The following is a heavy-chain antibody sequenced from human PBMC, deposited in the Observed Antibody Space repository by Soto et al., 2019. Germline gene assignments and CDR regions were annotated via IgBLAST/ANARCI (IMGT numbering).Heavy chain of an antibody. J-gene: IGHJ4*02. V-gene: IGHV2-5*01. D-gene: IGHD4-17*01. Sequence: QITLKESGPTLVKPTQPLTLTCTFSGFSLTTSGVAVGWIRQPPGKALEWLALIYWNDDKPYSPSLKSRLTITKDTSKNQVVLTMTNMDPVDTATYYCAHRRRETTVTTGFDYWGQGILVTVSS. CDR3: AHRRRETTVTTGFDY. CDR2: IYWNDDK. CDR1: GFSLTTSGVA.